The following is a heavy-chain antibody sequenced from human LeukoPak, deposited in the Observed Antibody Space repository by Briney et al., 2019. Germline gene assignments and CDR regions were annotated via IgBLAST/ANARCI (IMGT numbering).Heavy chain of an antibody. Sequence: GGSLRLSCAASGFTVHSNYMSWVRQAPGKGLEWVSVIDRSGVTHYADSVKGRFTISRDNSKNTLYLQMNSLRAEDTGVYYCARRAGAYSHPYDYWGQGTLVTVSS. CDR3: ARRAGAYSHPYDY. V-gene: IGHV3-53*01. CDR2: IDRSGVT. J-gene: IGHJ4*02. CDR1: GFTVHSNY. D-gene: IGHD4/OR15-4a*01.